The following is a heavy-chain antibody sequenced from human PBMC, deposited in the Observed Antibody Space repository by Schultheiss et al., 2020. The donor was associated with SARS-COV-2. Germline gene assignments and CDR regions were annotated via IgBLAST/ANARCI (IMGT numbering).Heavy chain of an antibody. V-gene: IGHV3-53*01. J-gene: IGHJ6*02. Sequence: GGSLRLSCAASGFTFSSYAMSWVRQAPGKGLEWVSVVYSGGYTLYADSVKGRFTISRDNSENTLYLQMNSLRADDTAVYFCALHSGGYTYGLTAMDVWGQGTTVTVSS. CDR2: VYSGGYT. CDR1: GFTFSSYA. CDR3: ALHSGGYTYGLTAMDV. D-gene: IGHD3-9*01.